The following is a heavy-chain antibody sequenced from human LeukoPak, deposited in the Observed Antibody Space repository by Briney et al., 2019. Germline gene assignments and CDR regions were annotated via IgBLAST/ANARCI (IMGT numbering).Heavy chain of an antibody. J-gene: IGHJ5*02. CDR2: ISSSGSTI. CDR3: ARTLYGDYLNWFDP. D-gene: IGHD4-17*01. Sequence: GGSLSLSCAASGFTFSSYEMNWVRQAPGKGLEWVSYISSSGSTIYYADSVKGQFTISRDNAKNSLYLQMNSLRAEDTAVYYCARTLYGDYLNWFDPWGQGTLVTVSS. CDR1: GFTFSSYE. V-gene: IGHV3-48*03.